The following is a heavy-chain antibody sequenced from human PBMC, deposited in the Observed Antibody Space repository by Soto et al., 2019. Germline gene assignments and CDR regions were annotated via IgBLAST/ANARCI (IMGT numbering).Heavy chain of an antibody. CDR2: MNPNSGNT. J-gene: IGHJ6*02. CDR3: AIEKTSYGMDV. V-gene: IGHV1-8*01. Sequence: QVQLVQSGAEVKKPGASVKVSCKASGYTFTSYDINWVRQATGQGLEWMGWMNPNSGNTGYAQKFQGRVTMTRNTSIRTAYMELSSLSSDDTAVYYCAIEKTSYGMDVWGQGTTVTVSS. CDR1: GYTFTSYD.